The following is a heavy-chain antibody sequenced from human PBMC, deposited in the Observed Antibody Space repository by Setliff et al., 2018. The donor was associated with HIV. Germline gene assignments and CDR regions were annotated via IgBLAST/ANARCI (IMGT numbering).Heavy chain of an antibody. D-gene: IGHD3-22*01. CDR2: LYYSGNT. V-gene: IGHV4-61*05. CDR1: GGSISSSNYY. CDR3: AGVLSSGYYDGP. J-gene: IGHJ5*02. Sequence: SETLSLTCTVSGGSISSSNYYWGWIRQPPGKGLEWIGSLYYSGNTNYNPSLKSRVTISADTSKNQFSLKLRSVTAADTAVYYCAGVLSSGYYDGPWGQGTLVTVSS.